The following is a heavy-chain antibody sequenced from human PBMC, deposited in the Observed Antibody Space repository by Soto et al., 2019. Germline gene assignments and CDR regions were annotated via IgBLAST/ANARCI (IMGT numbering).Heavy chain of an antibody. J-gene: IGHJ6*02. Sequence: GGSLRLACAASGFTFSNAWMSWVRQVPGKGLEWVGRIKSKTDGGTTDYAAPVKGRFTISRDDSKNTLYLQVNSLKTEDTAVYYCTTLGENYYYYGMDVWGQGTTVTVSS. CDR3: TTLGENYYYYGMDV. V-gene: IGHV3-15*01. CDR1: GFTFSNAW. D-gene: IGHD3-16*01. CDR2: IKSKTDGGTT.